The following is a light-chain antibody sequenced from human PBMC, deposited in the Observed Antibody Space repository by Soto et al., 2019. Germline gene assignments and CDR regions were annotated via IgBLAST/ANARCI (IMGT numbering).Light chain of an antibody. CDR3: SSCTSSSTLV. CDR2: DVS. J-gene: IGLJ1*01. CDR1: SSDIGSYSF. Sequence: QSALTPPASLSGSPGQSITISCIGTSSDIGSYSFVSWFQQHPGKAPKLIIYDVSDRPSGVSNRFSASKSGNTASLTISGLQAEDESDYYCSSCTSSSTLVFGTGTKVTVL. V-gene: IGLV2-14*01.